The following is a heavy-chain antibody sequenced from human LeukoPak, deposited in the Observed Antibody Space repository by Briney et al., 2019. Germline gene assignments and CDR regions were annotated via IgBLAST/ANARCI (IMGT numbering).Heavy chain of an antibody. V-gene: IGHV1-69*05. CDR2: IIPIFGTA. Sequence: GASVKVSCKASGGTFSSYAISWVRQALGQGLEWMGGIIPIFGTANYAQKFQGRVTITTDESTSTAYMELSSLRSEDTAVYYCARASYSNYDLGYWGQGTLVTVSS. CDR1: GGTFSSYA. J-gene: IGHJ4*02. CDR3: ARASYSNYDLGY. D-gene: IGHD4-11*01.